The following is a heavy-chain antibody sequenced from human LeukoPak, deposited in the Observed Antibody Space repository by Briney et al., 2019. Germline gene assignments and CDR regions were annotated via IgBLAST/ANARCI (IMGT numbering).Heavy chain of an antibody. V-gene: IGHV3-23*01. J-gene: IGHJ5*02. CDR3: AKDLRFFTNWFDP. Sequence: GGSLRLSCAASGFTFSSYAMSWVRQAPGKGLEWVSGIGGVGGRTYYADSVKGRFTISRDNSKNTLYLQMNSLRAEDTAVYYCAKDLRFFTNWFDPWGQGTLVTVSS. D-gene: IGHD3-3*01. CDR1: GFTFSSYA. CDR2: IGGVGGRT.